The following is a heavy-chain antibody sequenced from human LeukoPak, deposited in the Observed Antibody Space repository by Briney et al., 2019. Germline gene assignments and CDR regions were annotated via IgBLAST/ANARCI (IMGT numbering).Heavy chain of an antibody. Sequence: GASVKVSCKASGYTFTSYGISWVRQAPGQGLEWMGWISAYNGNTNYAQKLQGRVTMTTDTSTSTAYMELRSLRSDDTAVYYCARVVVAATRSYSYYYYYYMDVWGKGTTVTVSS. CDR3: ARVVVAATRSYSYYYYYYMDV. J-gene: IGHJ6*03. V-gene: IGHV1-18*01. CDR2: ISAYNGNT. D-gene: IGHD2-15*01. CDR1: GYTFTSYG.